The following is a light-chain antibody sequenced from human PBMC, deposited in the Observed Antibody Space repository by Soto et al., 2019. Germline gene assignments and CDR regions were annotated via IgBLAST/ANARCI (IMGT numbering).Light chain of an antibody. V-gene: IGLV2-14*01. CDR1: SSDVGAYNY. Sequence: QSALTQPASLSGSPGQSITISCTGTSSDVGAYNYVSWYQQHPGKAPKLMIYDVSNRPSGVSNRFSGSKSGNTASLTISGLQAEDEADYYCSSYTSGSSLDVFGTGTKVTVL. J-gene: IGLJ1*01. CDR3: SSYTSGSSLDV. CDR2: DVS.